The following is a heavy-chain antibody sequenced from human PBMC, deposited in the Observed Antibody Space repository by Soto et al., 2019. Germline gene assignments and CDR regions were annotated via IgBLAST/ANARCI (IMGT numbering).Heavy chain of an antibody. CDR3: ARGGEKFDY. Sequence: GASVKVSCKASGYTFITYGLSWVRQAPGQGFEWMGWISTFNGNTNYAQKFQGRVTMTTGTSTSTAYMELRSLGSDDTAVYYCARGGEKFDYWGQGALVTVSS. J-gene: IGHJ4*02. V-gene: IGHV1-18*01. D-gene: IGHD3-10*01. CDR1: GYTFITYG. CDR2: ISTFNGNT.